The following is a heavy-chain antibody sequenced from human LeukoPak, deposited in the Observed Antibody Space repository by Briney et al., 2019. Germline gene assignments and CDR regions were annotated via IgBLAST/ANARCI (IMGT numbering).Heavy chain of an antibody. D-gene: IGHD6-13*01. CDR2: IYSGGST. CDR1: GFTVSSNY. V-gene: IGHV3-66*01. CDR3: AREGIAAAGTRWFDP. Sequence: GGSLRLSCAASGFTVSSNYMSWVRQAPGKGLEWVSVIYSGGSTYYADSVKGRFTISRDNSKNTLYLQTNSLRAEDTAVYYCAREGIAAAGTRWFDPWGQGTLVTVSS. J-gene: IGHJ5*02.